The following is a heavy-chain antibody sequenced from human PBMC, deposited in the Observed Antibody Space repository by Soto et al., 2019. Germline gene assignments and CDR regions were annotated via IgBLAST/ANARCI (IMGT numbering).Heavy chain of an antibody. J-gene: IGHJ1*01. CDR3: AKGRKDDGDYVAAFFQH. D-gene: IGHD4-17*01. Sequence: GGSLRLSCAASGFTFSSYAMSWVRQAPGKGLEWVSAISGSGGSTYYADSVKGRFTISRDNSKNTLYLQMNSLRAEDTAVYYCAKGRKDDGDYVAAFFQHWGQGTLVTVSS. V-gene: IGHV3-23*01. CDR2: ISGSGGST. CDR1: GFTFSSYA.